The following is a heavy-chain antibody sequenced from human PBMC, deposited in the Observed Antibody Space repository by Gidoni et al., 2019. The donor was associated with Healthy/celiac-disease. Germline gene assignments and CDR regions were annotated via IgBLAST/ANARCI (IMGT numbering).Heavy chain of an antibody. Sequence: EVQLVESGGGLVQPGGSLRLTCAAAGSTFSRYWMSWVRQAPGKGLEWVANIKQDGSEKYYVDSVKGRFTISRDNAKNSLYLQMNSLRAEDTAVYYCARSSQDTFGRVIVDYWGQGTLVIVSS. J-gene: IGHJ4*02. D-gene: IGHD3-16*02. CDR3: ARSSQDTFGRVIVDY. V-gene: IGHV3-7*01. CDR1: GSTFSRYW. CDR2: IKQDGSEK.